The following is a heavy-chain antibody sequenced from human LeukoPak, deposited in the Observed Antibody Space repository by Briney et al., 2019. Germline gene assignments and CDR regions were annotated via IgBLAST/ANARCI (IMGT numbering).Heavy chain of an antibody. CDR2: INPNSGGT. D-gene: IGHD3-22*01. Sequence: GASVKVSCKASGYTFTGYYMHWVRQAPGQGLEWMGWINPNSGGTNYARKFQGRVTMTRDTSISTAYMELSRLRSDDTAVYYCARDSGNVITLYYFDYWGQGTLVTVSS. CDR3: ARDSGNVITLYYFDY. CDR1: GYTFTGYY. V-gene: IGHV1-2*02. J-gene: IGHJ4*02.